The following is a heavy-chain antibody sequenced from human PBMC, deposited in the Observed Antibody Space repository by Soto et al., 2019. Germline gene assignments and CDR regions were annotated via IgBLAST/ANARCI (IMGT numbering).Heavy chain of an antibody. CDR2: ISPYNGNT. J-gene: IGHJ4*02. CDR1: GYTFTSYG. D-gene: IGHD3-10*02. V-gene: IGHV1-18*01. CDR3: ARGLIGSRTRDFDY. Sequence: ASVKVSCEASGYTFTSYGFSWVRQAPGQGLEWMGWISPYNGNTNYAQKLQGRVTMTADTSTSTAYMELRSLSSDDTAVYYCARGLIGSRTRDFDYWGQGTLVTVSS.